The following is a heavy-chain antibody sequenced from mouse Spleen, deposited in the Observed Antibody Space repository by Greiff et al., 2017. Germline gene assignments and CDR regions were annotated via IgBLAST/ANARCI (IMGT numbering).Heavy chain of an antibody. V-gene: IGHV1-50*01. CDR1: GYTFTSYW. D-gene: IGHD3-3*01. J-gene: IGHJ4*01. Sequence: VQLQQPGAELVKPGASVKLSCKASGYTFTSYWMQWVKQRPGQGLEWIGEIDPSDSYTNYNQKFKGKATLTVDTSSSTAYMQLSSLTSEDSAVYYCARRGEGHAMDYWGQGTSVTVSS. CDR3: ARRGEGHAMDY. CDR2: IDPSDSYT.